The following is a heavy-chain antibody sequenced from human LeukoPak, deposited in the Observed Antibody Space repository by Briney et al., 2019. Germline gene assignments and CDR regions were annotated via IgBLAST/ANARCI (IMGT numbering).Heavy chain of an antibody. V-gene: IGHV3-9*01. CDR3: AKDPEGTPNNWFDP. CDR2: ISWNSGSI. Sequence: PGGSLRLSCAASGFTFDDYAVHWVRQAPGKGLEWVSGISWNSGSIGYADSVKGRFTISRDNAKNSLYLQMNSLRAEDTALYYCAKDPEGTPNNWFDPWGQGTLVTVSS. J-gene: IGHJ5*02. CDR1: GFTFDDYA. D-gene: IGHD2-15*01.